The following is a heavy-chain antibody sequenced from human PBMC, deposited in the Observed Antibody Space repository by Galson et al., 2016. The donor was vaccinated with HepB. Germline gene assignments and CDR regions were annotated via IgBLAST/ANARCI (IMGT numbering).Heavy chain of an antibody. CDR2: ISSRSSTI. V-gene: IGHV3-11*01. D-gene: IGHD4-23*01. Sequence: SLRLSCAASGFTFSDYYMNWIRQAPGKGLEWISYISSRSSTIYVADSVKGRFTISRDNSKNTLYLQINSLRAEDTAVYYCAKDRNTVVTYGMDVWGQGTTVTVSS. CDR3: AKDRNTVVTYGMDV. J-gene: IGHJ6*02. CDR1: GFTFSDYY.